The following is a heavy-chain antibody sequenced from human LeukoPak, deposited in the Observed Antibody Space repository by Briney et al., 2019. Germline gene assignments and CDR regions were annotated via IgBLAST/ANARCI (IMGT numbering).Heavy chain of an antibody. CDR1: GFTFSSYS. CDR3: AKDRKVRGVHTFDY. J-gene: IGHJ4*02. CDR2: ISSSSSYI. Sequence: GGSLRLSCAASGFTFSSYSMNWVRQAPGKGLEWVSSISSSSSYIYYADSVKGRFTISRDNSKNTLYLQMNSLRAEDTAVYYCAKDRKVRGVHTFDYWGQGTLVTVSS. D-gene: IGHD3-10*01. V-gene: IGHV3-21*01.